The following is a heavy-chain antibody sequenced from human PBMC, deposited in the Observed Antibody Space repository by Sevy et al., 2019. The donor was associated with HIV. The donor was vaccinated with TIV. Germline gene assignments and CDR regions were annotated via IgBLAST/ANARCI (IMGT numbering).Heavy chain of an antibody. V-gene: IGHV1-69*13. CDR1: GGSFSNSD. CDR2: IIPRFGTA. J-gene: IGHJ4*02. Sequence: SVKVSCKVSGGSFSNSDVIWVRQAPGQGLEWMGRIIPRFGTANYAQRFQGRVTITADESTRTVFMELSRLRSEDTARFYCARVGGAREGYDYVGSSFIDHWGQGTLVTVSS. D-gene: IGHD3-16*01. CDR3: ARVGGAREGYDYVGSSFIDH.